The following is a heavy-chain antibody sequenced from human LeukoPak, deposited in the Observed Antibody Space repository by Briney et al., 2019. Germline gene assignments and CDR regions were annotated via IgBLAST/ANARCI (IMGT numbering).Heavy chain of an antibody. D-gene: IGHD1-26*01. CDR3: ARAVSGSYLIYFDY. CDR1: GYTFTSYA. CDR2: INPNSGGT. J-gene: IGHJ4*02. V-gene: IGHV1-2*04. Sequence: GASVKVSCKASGYTFTSYAMNWVRQAPGQGLEWMGWINPNSGGTNYAQKFQGWVTMTRDTSISTAYMELSRLRSDDTAVYYCARAVSGSYLIYFDYWGQGTLVTVSS.